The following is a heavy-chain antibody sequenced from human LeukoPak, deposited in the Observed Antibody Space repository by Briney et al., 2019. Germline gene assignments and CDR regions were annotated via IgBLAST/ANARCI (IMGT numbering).Heavy chain of an antibody. V-gene: IGHV4-59*01. CDR2: IYYSGST. CDR3: ARVRGNDAFDI. J-gene: IGHJ3*02. CDR1: GGSISSYY. Sequence: SETLSLTCTVSGGSISSYYWSWIRRPPGKGLEWIGYIYYSGSTNYNPSLKSRVTISVDTSKNQFSLKLSSVTAADTAVYYCARVRGNDAFDIWGQGTLVTVSS.